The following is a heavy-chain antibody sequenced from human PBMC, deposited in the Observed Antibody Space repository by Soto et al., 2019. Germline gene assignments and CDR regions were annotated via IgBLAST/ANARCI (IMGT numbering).Heavy chain of an antibody. CDR1: GFTFSSYA. Sequence: GGSLRLSCAASGFTFSSYAMNWVRQAPGKGLEWVSRINSDGSSTSYADSVKGRFIISRDNSKSTLYLQMNSLRAEDTAVYYCASEWRHDGLDYWGQGTLVTVSS. CDR2: INSDGSST. J-gene: IGHJ4*02. V-gene: IGHV3-74*01. CDR3: ASEWRHDGLDY. D-gene: IGHD5-18*01.